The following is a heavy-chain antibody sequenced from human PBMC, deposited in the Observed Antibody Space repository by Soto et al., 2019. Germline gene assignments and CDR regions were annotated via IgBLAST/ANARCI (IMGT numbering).Heavy chain of an antibody. J-gene: IGHJ4*02. CDR3: ARDYGYGSGSFYYFDY. CDR2: INPSGGST. D-gene: IGHD3-10*01. Sequence: QVQLVQSGAEVKKPGASVKVSCKASGYTFTSYYMHWVRQAPGQGLEWMGIINPSGGSTSYAQKFQGRVTMTRDTSTSTVYMELSSLRSKDTAVYYCARDYGYGSGSFYYFDYWGQGTLVTVSS. CDR1: GYTFTSYY. V-gene: IGHV1-46*03.